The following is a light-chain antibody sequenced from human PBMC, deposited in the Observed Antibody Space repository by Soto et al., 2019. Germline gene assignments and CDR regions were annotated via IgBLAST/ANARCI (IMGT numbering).Light chain of an antibody. V-gene: IGKV1-17*01. CDR1: QSISFY. CDR2: TAS. CDR3: QQYNSHRT. Sequence: DIQMTQSPSSLSASVGDRVTITCRASQSISFYLNWYRQKPGKAPKLLIYTASNVRSGVPSRFSGSGSGTEFTLAISSLQPDDFATYFCQQYNSHRTFGQGTKVDIK. J-gene: IGKJ1*01.